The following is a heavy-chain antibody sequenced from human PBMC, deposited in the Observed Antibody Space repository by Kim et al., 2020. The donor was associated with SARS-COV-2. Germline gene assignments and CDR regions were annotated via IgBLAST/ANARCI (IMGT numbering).Heavy chain of an antibody. CDR1: GGSFSGYY. CDR3: ASGGGRYSSSWPRATRGTHDY. J-gene: IGHJ4*02. D-gene: IGHD6-13*01. V-gene: IGHV4-34*01. CDR2: INHSGST. Sequence: SETLSLTCAVYGGSFSGYYWSWIRQRPGKGLEWIGEINHSGSTNYNPYLKSRVTISVDTSKNQFSLTLSTVTAADTAMYYCASGGGRYSSSWPRATRGTHDYWGQGTLVTVSS.